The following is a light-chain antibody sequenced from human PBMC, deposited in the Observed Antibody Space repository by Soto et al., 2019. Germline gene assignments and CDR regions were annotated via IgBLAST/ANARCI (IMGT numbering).Light chain of an antibody. CDR3: QQSLNLPRT. CDR2: AAS. J-gene: IGKJ1*01. CDR1: QSISSS. Sequence: DIEMTQSPSSLSASVGETITITCWASQSISSSLNWFQHSPGQPPKLLLFAASNLHAGVPPRFSGSGSVTSFSLTIRSLQPEDFATDYCQQSLNLPRTFGPGTRVEFK. V-gene: IGKV1-39*01.